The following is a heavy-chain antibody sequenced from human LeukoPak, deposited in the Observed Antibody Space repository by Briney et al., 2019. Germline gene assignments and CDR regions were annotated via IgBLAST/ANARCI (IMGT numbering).Heavy chain of an antibody. V-gene: IGHV1-18*01. Sequence: RASVKVSCKASGYTFTNYGISWVRQAPGQGLEWMGWISGYNGNTNYAQKLQGRVTMTTDTSTSTAYMELRSLRSDDTAVYYCARDYSTSSWDNWGQGTLVTVSS. D-gene: IGHD6-13*01. CDR3: ARDYSTSSWDN. CDR1: GYTFTNYG. J-gene: IGHJ4*02. CDR2: ISGYNGNT.